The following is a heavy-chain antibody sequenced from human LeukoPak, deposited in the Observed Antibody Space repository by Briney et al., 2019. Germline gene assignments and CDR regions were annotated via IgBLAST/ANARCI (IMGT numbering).Heavy chain of an antibody. D-gene: IGHD1-1*01. CDR1: GFTVSSNY. Sequence: GGSLRLSCAASGFTVSSNYMSWVRQAPGKGLEWVPVIYSGGSTYYADSVKGRFTISRDNSKNTLYLQMNSLRAEDTAVYYCARDFPGTSDYWGQGTLVTVSS. CDR3: ARDFPGTSDY. J-gene: IGHJ4*02. CDR2: IYSGGST. V-gene: IGHV3-53*01.